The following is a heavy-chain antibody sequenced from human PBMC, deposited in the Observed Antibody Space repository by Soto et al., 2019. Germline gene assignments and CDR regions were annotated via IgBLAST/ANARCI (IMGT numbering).Heavy chain of an antibody. CDR3: GKAVGLDTAMVRYYYYYGMDV. Sequence: QVQLVQSGAEVKKPGSSVKVSCKASGGTFSSYAISWVRQAPGQGLEWMGGISPIFGTANYAQKFQGRVTITADESTSTAYMELSSRRSEDTPVYYCGKAVGLDTAMVRYYYYYGMDVWGQGTTITVSS. D-gene: IGHD5-18*01. V-gene: IGHV1-69*01. CDR2: ISPIFGTA. J-gene: IGHJ6*02. CDR1: GGTFSSYA.